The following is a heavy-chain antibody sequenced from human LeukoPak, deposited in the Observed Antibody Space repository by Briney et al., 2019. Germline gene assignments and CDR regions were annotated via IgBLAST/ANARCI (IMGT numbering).Heavy chain of an antibody. Sequence: PSETLSLTCAVSGGSISSGGYSWSWIRQPPGKGLEWIGYIYHSGSTYYNPSLKSRVTISVDTSKNQFSLKLSSVTAADTAVYYCARGAMVRGVHFDYWGQGTLVTVSS. J-gene: IGHJ4*02. CDR2: IYHSGST. V-gene: IGHV4-30-2*01. CDR3: ARGAMVRGVHFDY. D-gene: IGHD3-10*01. CDR1: GGSISSGGYS.